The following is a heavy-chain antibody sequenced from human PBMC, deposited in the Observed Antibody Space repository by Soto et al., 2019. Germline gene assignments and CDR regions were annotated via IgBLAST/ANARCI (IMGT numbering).Heavy chain of an antibody. D-gene: IGHD3-3*01. CDR2: IYHGVGA. V-gene: IGHV4-4*02. CDR3: ARRTVGQFLELGFDP. J-gene: IGHJ5*02. Sequence: LALTCAVSGVSISSSDWWTWVRQPPGKGLEWLGEIYHGVGANHNPSLKSRVSISLDTSKNQFSLRLTSVTPADTAVYYCARRTVGQFLELGFDPWGQGTLVTVSS. CDR1: GVSISSSDW.